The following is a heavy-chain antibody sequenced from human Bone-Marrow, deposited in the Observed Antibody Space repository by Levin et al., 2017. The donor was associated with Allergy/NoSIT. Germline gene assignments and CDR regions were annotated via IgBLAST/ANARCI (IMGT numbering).Heavy chain of an antibody. Sequence: SQTLSLTCTVSGGSITTSGYYWSWIRQPPGKALEWIGNIYYRGNTHYNSSLRSRLTMSLDTSNNQFSLNLNSVTDADTAVYYCAREHDYGDVDYWGQGTLVTVSS. CDR2: IYYRGNT. D-gene: IGHD4-17*01. CDR3: AREHDYGDVDY. V-gene: IGHV4-30-4*01. J-gene: IGHJ4*02. CDR1: GGSITTSGYY.